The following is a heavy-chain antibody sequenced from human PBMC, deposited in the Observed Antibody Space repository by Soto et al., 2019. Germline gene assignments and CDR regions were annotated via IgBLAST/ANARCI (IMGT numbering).Heavy chain of an antibody. D-gene: IGHD5-18*01. CDR1: GYSFTSYW. CDR2: IDPSDSYT. J-gene: IGHJ6*02. V-gene: IGHV5-10-1*01. CDR3: ALGRIRLWLLPTDYYYYGMDV. Sequence: GESLKISCKGSGYSFTSYWISWVRQMPGKGLEWMGRIDPSDSYTNYSPSFQGHVTISADKSISTAYLQWSSLKASDTAMYYCALGRIRLWLLPTDYYYYGMDVWGQGPTVTV.